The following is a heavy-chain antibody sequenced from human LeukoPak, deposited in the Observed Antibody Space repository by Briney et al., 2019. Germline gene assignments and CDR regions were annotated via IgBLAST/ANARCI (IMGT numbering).Heavy chain of an antibody. CDR2: ISGSGGST. CDR3: AKAPLEDDFWSGYYGGYYGMDV. CDR1: GFTFSSYA. V-gene: IGHV3-23*01. Sequence: GSLRLSCAASGFTFSSYAMHWVRQAPGKGLEWVSAISGSGGSTYYADSVKGRFTISRDNSKNTLYLQMNSLRAEDTAVYYCAKAPLEDDFWSGYYGGYYGMDVWGQGTTVTVSS. D-gene: IGHD3-3*01. J-gene: IGHJ6*02.